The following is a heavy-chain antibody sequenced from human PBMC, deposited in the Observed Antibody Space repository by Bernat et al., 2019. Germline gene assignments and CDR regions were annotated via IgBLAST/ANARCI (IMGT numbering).Heavy chain of an antibody. CDR1: GFTFDDYT. CDR2: ISWDGGST. Sequence: EVQLVESGGVVVQPGGSLRLSCAASGFTFDDYTMHWVRQAPGKGLEWVSLISWDGGSTYYADSVKGRFTICRDNSKNSLYLQMNSLRTEDTALYYCAKDYCGGDCYTYYYYGMDVWGQGTTVTVSS. J-gene: IGHJ6*02. V-gene: IGHV3-43*01. D-gene: IGHD2-21*02. CDR3: AKDYCGGDCYTYYYYGMDV.